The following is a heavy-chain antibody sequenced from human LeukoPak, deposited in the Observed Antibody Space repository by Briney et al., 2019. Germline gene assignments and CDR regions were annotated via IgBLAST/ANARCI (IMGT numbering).Heavy chain of an antibody. Sequence: PGRSLRLSCATSGFTFSSYGMHWVRQAPGKGLVWVSRTNRDDSDTSYADSVKGRFTISRDKAKSTLYLQMNSLRVEDTAVYYCARSANYFDTSGQDYWGQGTLVTVSS. D-gene: IGHD3-22*01. CDR2: TNRDDSDT. V-gene: IGHV3-74*01. J-gene: IGHJ4*02. CDR1: GFTFSSYG. CDR3: ARSANYFDTSGQDY.